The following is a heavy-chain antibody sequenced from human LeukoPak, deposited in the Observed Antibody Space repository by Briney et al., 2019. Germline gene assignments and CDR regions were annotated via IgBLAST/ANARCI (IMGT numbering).Heavy chain of an antibody. Sequence: SEILSLTCTVSGGSISSYYWSWIRQPPGKGLEWIGYIYYSGSTNYNPSLKSRVTISVDTSKNQFSLKLSSVTAADTAVYYCARGREAVAANFAYYFDYWGQGTLVTVSS. CDR1: GGSISSYY. CDR3: ARGREAVAANFAYYFDY. CDR2: IYYSGST. V-gene: IGHV4-59*12. D-gene: IGHD6-19*01. J-gene: IGHJ4*02.